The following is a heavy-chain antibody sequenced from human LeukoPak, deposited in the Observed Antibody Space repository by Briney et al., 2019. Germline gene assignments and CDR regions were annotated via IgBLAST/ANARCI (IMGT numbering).Heavy chain of an antibody. CDR2: ISGSGGST. CDR3: AKYPYSSSWLASYYFDY. J-gene: IGHJ4*02. CDR1: GFTFSSYA. V-gene: IGHV3-23*01. Sequence: PGGSLRLSCAASGFTFSSYAMSWVRQAPGKGLEWVSAISGSGGSTYYADSVKGRFTISRDNSKNTLYLQMNSLRAEDTAVYYCAKYPYSSSWLASYYFDYWGQGTLVTVSS. D-gene: IGHD6-13*01.